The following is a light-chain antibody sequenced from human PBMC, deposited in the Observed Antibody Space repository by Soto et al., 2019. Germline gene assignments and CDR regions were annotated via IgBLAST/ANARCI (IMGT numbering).Light chain of an antibody. CDR1: QTVSNL. CDR3: QQSKNFPLT. V-gene: IGKV1-12*01. Sequence: DLQMTQSPSSVSASVGDRVTITCRASQTVSNLLAWYQQKPGKAPKLLIYAASSLQSGIPSRFSGSGSGTDFTLTISSLQPDDFATYYCQQSKNFPLTFGQGTRVDIK. CDR2: AAS. J-gene: IGKJ5*01.